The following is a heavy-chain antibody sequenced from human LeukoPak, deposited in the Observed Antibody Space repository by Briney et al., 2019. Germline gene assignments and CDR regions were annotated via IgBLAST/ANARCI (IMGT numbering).Heavy chain of an antibody. CDR1: GFTLSSYS. D-gene: IGHD1-26*01. CDR2: ISSSGTYI. V-gene: IGHV3-21*01. J-gene: IGHJ6*03. Sequence: PGGSLRLSCAASGFTLSSYSMNWVRQAPGKGLEWVSSISSSGTYIYYADSMKGRFTISRDNAKNSLYLQMNSLRAEDTAVYYCARVAVSPTWEGHYYYYYMDVWGKGTTVTVSS. CDR3: ARVAVSPTWEGHYYYYYMDV.